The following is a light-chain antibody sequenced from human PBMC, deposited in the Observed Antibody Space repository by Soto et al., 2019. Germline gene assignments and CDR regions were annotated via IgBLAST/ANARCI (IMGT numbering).Light chain of an antibody. CDR2: HAS. CDR3: QQYNKWPLT. CDR1: QSVYTT. J-gene: IGKJ4*01. Sequence: EILMPQSPATLSLSPGERATLSCRASQSVYTTLAWYQQKPGQAPSLLIYHASTRATGIPTRFSGSGSGTEFTLTISSLQSEDFAFYYCQQYNKWPLTFGGGTKLEIK. V-gene: IGKV3-15*01.